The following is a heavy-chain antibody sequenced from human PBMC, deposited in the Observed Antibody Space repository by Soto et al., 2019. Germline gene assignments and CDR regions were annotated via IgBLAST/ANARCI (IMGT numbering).Heavy chain of an antibody. J-gene: IGHJ6*02. CDR2: ISAYNGNT. D-gene: IGHD3-3*01. Sequence: ASVKVSCKASGYTFTSYGISWVRQAPGQGLEWMGWISAYNGNTNYAQKLQGRVTMTTDTSTSTAYMELRSLRSDDTAVYYCARDRGYYDFWSGYYQGHNYGMDVWGQGTTVTVPS. CDR3: ARDRGYYDFWSGYYQGHNYGMDV. CDR1: GYTFTSYG. V-gene: IGHV1-18*01.